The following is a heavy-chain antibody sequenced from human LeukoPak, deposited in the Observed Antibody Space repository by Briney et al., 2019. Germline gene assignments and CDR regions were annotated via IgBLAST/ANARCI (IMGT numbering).Heavy chain of an antibody. J-gene: IGHJ4*02. V-gene: IGHV4-4*02. CDR1: GDSINSLDL. CDR3: AGLVGRYSSGLYYYYFDY. Sequence: PSETLSLTCTVSGDSINSLDLWSWVRQPPGKGLEWIGEMYLSGTTHSNPPVKSQVTISIDKSKNQFFLNLSSVTAADTAVYYCAGLVGRYSSGLYYYYFDYWGQGTLVTVSS. CDR2: MYLSGTT. D-gene: IGHD3-22*01.